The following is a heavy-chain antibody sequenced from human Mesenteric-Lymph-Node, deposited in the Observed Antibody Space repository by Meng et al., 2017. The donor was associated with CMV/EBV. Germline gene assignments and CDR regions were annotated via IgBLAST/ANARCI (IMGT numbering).Heavy chain of an antibody. CDR1: GFTFSSYA. CDR3: ARDRIVVVPAAPADGLYYYYYYGMDV. J-gene: IGHJ6*02. CDR2: ISYDGSNK. D-gene: IGHD2-2*01. V-gene: IGHV3-30*04. Sequence: GESLKISCAASGFTFSSYAMHWVRQAPGKGLEWVAVISYDGSNKYYADSVKGRFTISRDNSKNTLYLQMNSLRAEDTAVYYCARDRIVVVPAAPADGLYYYYYYGMDVWGQGTTVTVSS.